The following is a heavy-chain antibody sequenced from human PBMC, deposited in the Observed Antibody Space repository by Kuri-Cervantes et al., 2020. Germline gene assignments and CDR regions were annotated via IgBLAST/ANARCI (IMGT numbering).Heavy chain of an antibody. D-gene: IGHD6-13*01. Sequence: GGSLRLSCAASGFIFSSYNMNWVRQAPGKGLEWVSYISTSSSTIYYADSVKGRFTISRDNAKNSLYLQMNSLRVEDTAVYYCARSGSSWRRGDAFDIWGQGTMVTVSS. V-gene: IGHV3-48*01. CDR3: ARSGSSWRRGDAFDI. CDR1: GFIFSSYN. CDR2: ISTSSSTI. J-gene: IGHJ3*02.